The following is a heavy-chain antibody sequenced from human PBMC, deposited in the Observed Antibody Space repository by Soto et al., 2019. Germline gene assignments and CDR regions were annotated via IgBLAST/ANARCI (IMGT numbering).Heavy chain of an antibody. D-gene: IGHD2-15*01. V-gene: IGHV1-69*01. Sequence: QVQLVQSGAEVKKPGSSVKVSCKASGGTFSSYAISWVRQAPGQGLEWMGGIIPIFGTANYAQKFQGRVTSTADESTSTAYMELSSLRSEDTAVYYCARLFNWCSGGSCYGGGFDYWGQGTLVTVSS. J-gene: IGHJ4*02. CDR1: GGTFSSYA. CDR2: IIPIFGTA. CDR3: ARLFNWCSGGSCYGGGFDY.